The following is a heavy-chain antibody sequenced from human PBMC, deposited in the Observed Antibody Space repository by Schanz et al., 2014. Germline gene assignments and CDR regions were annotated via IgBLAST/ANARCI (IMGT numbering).Heavy chain of an antibody. CDR2: ITNKPNNYNT. Sequence: EVQLVESGGGLVKPGGSLRLSCAASGFSFSTYGMHWVRQAPGKGLEWVGRITNKPNNYNTEYAASVKGRFTISRDDSRNSLYLQMSSLKTEDTAVYYCVRLDVHDYWGQGTLVTVSA. CDR1: GFSFSTYG. D-gene: IGHD3-16*01. V-gene: IGHV3-72*01. J-gene: IGHJ4*02. CDR3: VRLDVHDY.